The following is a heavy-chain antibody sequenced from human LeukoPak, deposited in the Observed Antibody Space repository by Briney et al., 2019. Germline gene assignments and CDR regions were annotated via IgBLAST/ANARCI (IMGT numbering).Heavy chain of an antibody. D-gene: IGHD3-22*01. V-gene: IGHV1-18*01. J-gene: IGHJ4*02. Sequence: ASVKVSCKASGYTFTSYGISWVRQAPGQGLEWMGWISAYNGNTNYAQKLQGRVTMTTDTSTSTAYMQLRGLRSDDTAVYYCARALYASSGSSPYTQGDYWGQGTLVTVSS. CDR2: ISAYNGNT. CDR3: ARALYASSGSSPYTQGDY. CDR1: GYTFTSYG.